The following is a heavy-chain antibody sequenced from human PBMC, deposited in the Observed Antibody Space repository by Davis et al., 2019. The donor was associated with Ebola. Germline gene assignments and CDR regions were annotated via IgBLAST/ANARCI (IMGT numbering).Heavy chain of an antibody. CDR2: INHRGSA. D-gene: IGHD5-18*01. Sequence: GSLRLSCGVYGGSFGGYFWSWIRQSPGKGLEWIGEINHRGSATYNPSLKSRVTISIETARDEFSLKVNSVTTADTAVYYCARSHAVTIGAFEMWGRGTVVTVS. J-gene: IGHJ3*02. CDR3: ARSHAVTIGAFEM. V-gene: IGHV4-34*01. CDR1: GGSFGGYF.